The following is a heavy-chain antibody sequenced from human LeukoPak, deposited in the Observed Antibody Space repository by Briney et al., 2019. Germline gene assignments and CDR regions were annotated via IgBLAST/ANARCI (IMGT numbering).Heavy chain of an antibody. CDR3: ARVLEYGSGSSPD. J-gene: IGHJ4*02. CDR1: GFTFSDYY. CDR2: ISSSGSTI. V-gene: IGHV3-11*01. Sequence: GGSLRLSCAASGFTFSDYYMSWIRQAPGKGLEWVSYISSSGSTIYYADSVKGRFTISRDNAKNSLYLQMNRLRAEDTAVYYCARVLEYGSGSSPDWGQGTLVTVSS. D-gene: IGHD3-10*01.